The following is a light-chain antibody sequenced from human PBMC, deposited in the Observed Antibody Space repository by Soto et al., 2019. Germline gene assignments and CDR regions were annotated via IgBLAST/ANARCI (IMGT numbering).Light chain of an antibody. Sequence: QSALTQPASVSGSPGQSITISCTGTSGDIGSYNRVSWYQQHPGKAPKLIIYEVTDRPSGVSNRFSGSKSGNTASLTISGLQAEDEAEYYCQAWDSSTHHLVFGGGTKVTVL. CDR3: QAWDSSTHHLV. V-gene: IGLV2-14*01. J-gene: IGLJ2*01. CDR2: EVT. CDR1: SGDIGSYNR.